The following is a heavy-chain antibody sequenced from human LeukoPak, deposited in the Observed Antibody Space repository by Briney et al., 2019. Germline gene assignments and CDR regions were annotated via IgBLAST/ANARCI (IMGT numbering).Heavy chain of an antibody. CDR3: AREGGRAVPGRFDQ. CDR1: GINFRSSG. J-gene: IGHJ4*02. V-gene: IGHV3-30*02. Sequence: GGSLRLSCAASGINFRSSGMHSVRQAPGKGLGWVTFIQNDGSDKYYAASVKGRFTISRDNSKNTVYLHMASLRADDTALYYCAREGGRAVPGRFDQWGQGTLVTVSS. D-gene: IGHD6-13*01. CDR2: IQNDGSDK.